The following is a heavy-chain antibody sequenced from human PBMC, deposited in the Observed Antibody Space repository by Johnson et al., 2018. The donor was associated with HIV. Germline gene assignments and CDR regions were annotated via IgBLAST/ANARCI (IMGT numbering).Heavy chain of an antibody. Sequence: QVLLVESGGGVVQPGRSLRLSCAASGFTFSSYAMHWVRQAPGKGLEWVAVISYDGSNKYYADSVKGRFTISRDNSKNTLYLQMNRLRTEDTALYYCAKLVGATHPLDLWGQVTMVIVSS. CDR1: GFTFSSYA. V-gene: IGHV3-30-3*02. J-gene: IGHJ3*01. CDR3: AKLVGATHPLDL. CDR2: ISYDGSNK. D-gene: IGHD1-26*01.